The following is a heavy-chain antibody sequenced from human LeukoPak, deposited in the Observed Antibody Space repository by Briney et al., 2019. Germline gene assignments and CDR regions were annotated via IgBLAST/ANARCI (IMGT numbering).Heavy chain of an antibody. V-gene: IGHV4-59*05. CDR3: ASLTYYDFWSGYYTNFDY. Sequence: SETLSLTCTVSGGSISSYYWSWIRQPAGKGLEWIGSIYYSGSTYYNPSLKSRVTISVDTSKNQFSLKLSSVTAADTAVYYCASLTYYDFWSGYYTNFDYWGQGTLVTVSS. J-gene: IGHJ4*02. D-gene: IGHD3-3*01. CDR2: IYYSGST. CDR1: GGSISSYY.